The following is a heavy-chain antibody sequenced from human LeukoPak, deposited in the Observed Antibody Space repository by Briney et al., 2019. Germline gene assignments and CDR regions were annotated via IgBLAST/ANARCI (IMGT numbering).Heavy chain of an antibody. Sequence: ATVNVSCKVSGYTLTELSMHWVRQAPGKGLEWMGGFDPEDGETIYAQKFQGRVTMTEDTSTDTAYMELSSLRSEDTAVYYCATVYGDYAGPYDAFDIWGQGTMVTVSS. CDR1: GYTLTELS. J-gene: IGHJ3*02. V-gene: IGHV1-24*01. D-gene: IGHD4-17*01. CDR2: FDPEDGET. CDR3: ATVYGDYAGPYDAFDI.